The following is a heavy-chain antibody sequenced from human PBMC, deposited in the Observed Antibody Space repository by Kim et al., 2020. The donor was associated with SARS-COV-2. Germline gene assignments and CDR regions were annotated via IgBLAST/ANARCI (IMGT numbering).Heavy chain of an antibody. D-gene: IGHD2-21*02. V-gene: IGHV4-59*01. J-gene: IGHJ3*02. CDR3: ARALARPGDLDAFDI. Sequence: PRLKSRVTISVDPSKNQFSLKLSSVTAADTAVYYCARALARPGDLDAFDIWGQGTMVTVSS.